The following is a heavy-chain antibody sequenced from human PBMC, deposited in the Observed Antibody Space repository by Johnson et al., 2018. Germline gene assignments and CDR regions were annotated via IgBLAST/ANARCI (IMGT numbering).Heavy chain of an antibody. V-gene: IGHV3-15*07. CDR3: TTAIIEEDAVDI. CDR2: VKSKTDGGTT. J-gene: IGHJ3*02. Sequence: VQLVESGGGVVQXGRSLRLXCAGTGFTFSNAWMNWVRQAPGKGLEWVGRVKSKTDGGTTDYDAAVKGRITISRDDLKNTLYMQMNSLKTEDKAVYYCTTAIIEEDAVDIWGQGTMVTVSS. CDR1: GFTFSNAW.